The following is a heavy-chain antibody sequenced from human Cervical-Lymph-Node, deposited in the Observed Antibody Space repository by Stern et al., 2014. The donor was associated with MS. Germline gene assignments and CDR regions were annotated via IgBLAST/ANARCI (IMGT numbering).Heavy chain of an antibody. Sequence: QVQLVQSGAEVKKPGASVKVSCKASGYTFTDHYMHWVRQAPGQGLELGGIINPSGYRASSAKKLQGRVAMTRDEPTSTVYMELSSLRSEDTAVYYCASGTGSKRPTGNYWGQGTLVTVSS. CDR3: ASGTGSKRPTGNY. V-gene: IGHV1-46*04. CDR1: GYTFTDHY. D-gene: IGHD3/OR15-3a*01. J-gene: IGHJ4*02. CDR2: INPSGYRA.